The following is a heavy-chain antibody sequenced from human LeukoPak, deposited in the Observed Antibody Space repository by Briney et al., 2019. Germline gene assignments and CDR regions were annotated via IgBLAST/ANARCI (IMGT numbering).Heavy chain of an antibody. D-gene: IGHD5-24*01. CDR3: VRVDGYFDS. V-gene: IGHV4-34*01. CDR1: GGSFSGYY. Sequence: SETLSLTCAVYGGSFSGYYWSWIRQPPGKGLEWIGEINHSGSTNYNPSLKSRVTISVDTSKNQFSLKLSSVTAADTAVYYCVRVDGYFDSWGQGTPVTVSS. CDR2: INHSGST. J-gene: IGHJ4*02.